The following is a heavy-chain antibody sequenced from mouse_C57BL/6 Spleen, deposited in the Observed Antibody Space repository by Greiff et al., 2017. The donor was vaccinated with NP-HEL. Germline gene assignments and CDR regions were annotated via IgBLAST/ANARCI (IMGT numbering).Heavy chain of an antibody. Sequence: QVQLQQSGPGLVQPSQSLSITCTVSGFSLTSYGVHWVRQSPGKGLEWLGVIWSGGSTDYNAAFISRLSISKDNSKSQVFFKMNSLQADDTAIYYCARGNYYGSSYEDAMDYWGQGTSVTVSS. CDR2: IWSGGST. CDR1: GFSLTSYG. D-gene: IGHD1-1*01. CDR3: ARGNYYGSSYEDAMDY. V-gene: IGHV2-2*01. J-gene: IGHJ4*01.